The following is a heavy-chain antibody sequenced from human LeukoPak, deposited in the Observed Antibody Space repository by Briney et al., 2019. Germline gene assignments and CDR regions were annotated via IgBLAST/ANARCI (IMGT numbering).Heavy chain of an antibody. J-gene: IGHJ4*02. CDR1: GFTFSSYA. Sequence: GGSLRFYCAASGFTFSSYAMSWVRQAPGQGLEWVSAISGSGGSTYYADSVKGRFTISRDNSKNTLYLQMNSLRAEDTAVYYCAKDRWDEWADFDYWGQGTLVTVSS. V-gene: IGHV3-23*01. CDR2: ISGSGGST. D-gene: IGHD1-26*01. CDR3: AKDRWDEWADFDY.